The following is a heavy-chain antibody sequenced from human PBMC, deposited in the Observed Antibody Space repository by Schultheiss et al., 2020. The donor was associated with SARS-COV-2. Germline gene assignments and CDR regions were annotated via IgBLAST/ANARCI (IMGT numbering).Heavy chain of an antibody. CDR1: GYTFTSYG. CDR2: ISAYNGNT. Sequence: ASVKVSCKASGYTFTSYGISWVRQAPGQGLEWMGWISAYNGNTNYAQKLQGRVTMTTDTSTSTAYMELRSLRSDDTAVYYCARDIVVRGAIPGEVYYYYKDVWGKGTTVTVSS. CDR3: ARDIVVRGAIPGEVYYYYKDV. V-gene: IGHV1-18*01. J-gene: IGHJ6*03. D-gene: IGHD2-2*02.